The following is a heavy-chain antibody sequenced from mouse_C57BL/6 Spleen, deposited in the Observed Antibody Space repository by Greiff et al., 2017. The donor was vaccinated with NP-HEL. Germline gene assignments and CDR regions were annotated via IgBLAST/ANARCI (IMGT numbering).Heavy chain of an antibody. CDR2: IYPGDGDT. J-gene: IGHJ1*03. Sequence: QVQLQQSGPELVKPGASVKISCKASGYAFSSSWMNWVKQRPGKGLEWIGRIYPGDGDTNYNGKFKGKAKLTADKSASTAYMQLISLTSEDSAVYFCARERGYFDVWGTGTTVTVSS. V-gene: IGHV1-82*01. CDR3: ARERGYFDV. CDR1: GYAFSSSW.